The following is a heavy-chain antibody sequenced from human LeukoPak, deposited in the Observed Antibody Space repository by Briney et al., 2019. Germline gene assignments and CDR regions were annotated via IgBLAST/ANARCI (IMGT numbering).Heavy chain of an antibody. V-gene: IGHV1-46*01. CDR2: INPSSGST. Sequence: ASVTVSCKASGDTFTLYQMHWVRQAPGQGLEWMGIINPSSGSTNYAQKFQGRVTMTRDTSTSTVYMEVNSLRSEDTAVYYCARDVEYSGTWGLQHWGQGTLVTVSS. D-gene: IGHD5-12*01. J-gene: IGHJ1*01. CDR3: ARDVEYSGTWGLQH. CDR1: GDTFTLYQ.